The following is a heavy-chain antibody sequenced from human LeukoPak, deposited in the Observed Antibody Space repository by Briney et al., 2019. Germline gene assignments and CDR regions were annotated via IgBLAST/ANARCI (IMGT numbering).Heavy chain of an antibody. J-gene: IGHJ4*02. D-gene: IGHD3-16*01. CDR1: GYSFTRNG. V-gene: IGHV1-18*01. Sequence: GASVKVSCTPSGYSFTRNGISWVRQAPGQGLAWMAWISANSGNTNYAQNFQDRVTLTTDTSTSTAYMELRSLRSDDTAVYYCARDVNYALDYWGQGTLVTVSS. CDR3: ARDVNYALDY. CDR2: ISANSGNT.